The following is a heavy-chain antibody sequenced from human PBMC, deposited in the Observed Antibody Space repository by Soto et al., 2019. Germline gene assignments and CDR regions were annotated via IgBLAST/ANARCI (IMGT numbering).Heavy chain of an antibody. Sequence: GGSLRLSCAASGFTFSSYAMSWVRQAPGKGLEWVSAINGGTGETFYAESVKGQFTISRDDSQDTLYLKKNRQRAEDTAIYYCAKTHYDILDYWGQGTLVTVSS. D-gene: IGHD3-9*01. V-gene: IGHV3-23*01. CDR2: INGGTGET. CDR3: AKTHYDILDY. J-gene: IGHJ4*02. CDR1: GFTFSSYA.